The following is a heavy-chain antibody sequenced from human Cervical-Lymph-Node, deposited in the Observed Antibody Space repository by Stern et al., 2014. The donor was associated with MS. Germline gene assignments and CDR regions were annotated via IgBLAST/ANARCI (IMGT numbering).Heavy chain of an antibody. CDR3: ARDTSSPERSDW. V-gene: IGHV3-53*01. D-gene: IGHD1-1*01. Sequence: EEQLVESGGGVIQPGGSLRLSCTASGFTVSRDYMTWVRQAPGKGLEWVSFIRNVGSTFYTDSVKGRFPISRDDSKNTVYLHMTSLRAEDTAMYYCARDTSSPERSDWWGQGTLVTVSS. J-gene: IGHJ4*02. CDR2: IRNVGST. CDR1: GFTVSRDY.